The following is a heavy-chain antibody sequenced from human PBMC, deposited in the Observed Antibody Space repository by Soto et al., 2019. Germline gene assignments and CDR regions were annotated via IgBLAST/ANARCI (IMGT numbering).Heavy chain of an antibody. Sequence: ASVKVSCKASGYTFTSYDINWVRQATGQGLEWMGWMNPNSGNTGYAQKFQGRVTMTRNTSISTAYMELSSLRSEDKAVYYCARGLVEDGSGSYPYYYGMDVWGQGTTVTVSS. V-gene: IGHV1-8*01. CDR3: ARGLVEDGSGSYPYYYGMDV. J-gene: IGHJ6*02. CDR1: GYTFTSYD. CDR2: MNPNSGNT. D-gene: IGHD3-10*01.